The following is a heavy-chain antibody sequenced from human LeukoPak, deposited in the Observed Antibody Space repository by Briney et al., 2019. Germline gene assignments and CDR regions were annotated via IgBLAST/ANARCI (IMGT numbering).Heavy chain of an antibody. V-gene: IGHV3-48*04. CDR1: GFSFSSYW. D-gene: IGHD3-22*01. CDR2: ISSSDNTI. J-gene: IGHJ3*02. CDR3: ARDRDSSGYSSDAFDI. Sequence: PGGSLRLSCAASGFSFSSYWMSWVRQAPGKGLEWVSYISSSDNTIYYADSVKGRFTISRDNAKNSLYLQMNSLRAEDTAVYYCARDRDSSGYSSDAFDIWGQGTMVTVSS.